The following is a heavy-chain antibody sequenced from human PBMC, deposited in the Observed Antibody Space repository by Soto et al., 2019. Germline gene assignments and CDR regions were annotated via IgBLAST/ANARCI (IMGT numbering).Heavy chain of an antibody. Sequence: SETLSLTCTVSGGSVSSGSYYWSWIRQPPGKGLEWIGYIYYSGSTNYNPSLKSRVTISVDTSKNQFSLKLSSVTAADTAVYYCARRIAAAGTHWFDPWGQGTLVTVSS. CDR2: IYYSGST. V-gene: IGHV4-61*01. CDR3: ARRIAAAGTHWFDP. CDR1: GGSVSSGSYY. J-gene: IGHJ5*02. D-gene: IGHD6-13*01.